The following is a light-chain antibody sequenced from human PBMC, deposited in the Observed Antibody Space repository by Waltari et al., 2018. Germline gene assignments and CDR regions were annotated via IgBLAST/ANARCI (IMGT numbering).Light chain of an antibody. CDR2: RTS. V-gene: IGKV1-5*03. CDR1: ESISNW. Sequence: DIQMTQSPSTLSTSVGDRVTITCRASESISNWVAGYQQKPGQAPKLLIYRTSNLQSGVPPRFSGSGSGTEFTLTIRSLQPGDFATYFCQQYSYFSTFGQGTKLEIK. CDR3: QQYSYFST. J-gene: IGKJ2*01.